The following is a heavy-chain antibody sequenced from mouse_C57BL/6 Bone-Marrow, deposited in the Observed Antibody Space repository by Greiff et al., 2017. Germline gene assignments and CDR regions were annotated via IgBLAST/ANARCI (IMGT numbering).Heavy chain of an antibody. CDR3: ARLASYYFDY. J-gene: IGHJ2*01. Sequence: EVKLMESGGGLVKPGGSLKLSCAASGFTFSDYGMHWVRQAPEKGLEWVAYISSGSSTIYYADTVKGRFTISRDNAKNTLFLQMTSLRSEDTAMYYCARLASYYFDYWGQGTTLTVSS. CDR2: ISSGSSTI. V-gene: IGHV5-17*01. CDR1: GFTFSDYG.